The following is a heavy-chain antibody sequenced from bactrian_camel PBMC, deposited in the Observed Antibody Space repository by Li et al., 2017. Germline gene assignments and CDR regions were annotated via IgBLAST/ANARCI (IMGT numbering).Heavy chain of an antibody. CDR3: AATRDVCGDYSLRADTGFPH. J-gene: IGHJ4*01. D-gene: IGHD2*01. V-gene: IGHV3S68*01. CDR1: TYSSMC. Sequence: TYSSMCMGWFRQAPGKEREGVARISRLYGTTNYADSVKGRFTISRDNAKNTLYLQLNSLKPEDTAMYYCAATRDVCGDYSLRADTGFPHWGQGTQVTVS. CDR2: ISRLYGTT.